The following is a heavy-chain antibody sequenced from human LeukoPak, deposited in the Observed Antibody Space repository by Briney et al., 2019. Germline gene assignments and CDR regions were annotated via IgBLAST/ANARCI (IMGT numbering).Heavy chain of an antibody. CDR2: ISHDGMNA. CDR3: AKDGAQYSSGPECDP. CDR1: GLHFSGTA. V-gene: IGHV3-23*01. J-gene: IGHJ5*02. D-gene: IGHD6-19*01. Sequence: PGGSLRLSCAASGLHFSGTAMRWVRQAPGKGLEWVSAISHDGMNAYYADSVKGRFPISRDNSKKTVSLEMSSLTAADTGVYYCAKDGAQYSSGPECDPRGQGALVIVSP.